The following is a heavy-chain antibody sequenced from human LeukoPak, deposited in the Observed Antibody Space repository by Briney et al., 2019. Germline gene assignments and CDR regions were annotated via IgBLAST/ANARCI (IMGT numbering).Heavy chain of an antibody. J-gene: IGHJ3*02. CDR2: INWNGGST. V-gene: IGHV3-20*04. CDR3: ARSSYDYVWGSYRYGAFDI. D-gene: IGHD3-16*02. Sequence: GGSLRLSCAASGFTFDDYGMSWVRQAPGKGLEWVSGINWNGGSTGYADSVKGRYTISRDNAKNSLYLQMNSLRAEDTALYYCARSSYDYVWGSYRYGAFDIWGQGTMVTVSS. CDR1: GFTFDDYG.